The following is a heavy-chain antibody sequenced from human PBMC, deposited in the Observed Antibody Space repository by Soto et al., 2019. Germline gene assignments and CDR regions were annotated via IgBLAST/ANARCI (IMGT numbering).Heavy chain of an antibody. Sequence: ASVKVSCKASGYTFTNYGISWVRQAPGQGLEWMGWISAYNGNTNYAQKLQGRVTMTTDTSTSTAYMELRSLRSDDTAVYYCAIYLWAYYDILTGYYGPRDAFDIWGQGTMVTVSS. J-gene: IGHJ3*02. CDR3: AIYLWAYYDILTGYYGPRDAFDI. CDR2: ISAYNGNT. CDR1: GYTFTNYG. D-gene: IGHD3-9*01. V-gene: IGHV1-18*01.